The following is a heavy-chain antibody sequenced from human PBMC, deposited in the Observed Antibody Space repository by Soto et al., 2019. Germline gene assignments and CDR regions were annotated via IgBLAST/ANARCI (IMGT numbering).Heavy chain of an antibody. J-gene: IGHJ6*02. V-gene: IGHV4-4*07. Sequence: SETLSLTCTVSVDSITTYYWNWIRQPAGNGLEWIGRIDASGNTNYNPSLNSRVPLPVDPSKKQLSLKLTSVTAAAPAVDYGARVSNKWLQTEGMEGWGQGTTVTVSS. CDR3: ARVSNKWLQTEGMEG. CDR1: VDSITTYY. D-gene: IGHD3-22*01. CDR2: IDASGNT.